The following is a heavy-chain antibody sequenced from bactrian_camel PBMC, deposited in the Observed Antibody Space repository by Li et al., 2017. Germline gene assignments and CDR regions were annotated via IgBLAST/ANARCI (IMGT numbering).Heavy chain of an antibody. J-gene: IGHJ4*01. CDR2: RILRGGKA. Sequence: DVQLVESGGGLAKPGESLRLACTASGFTFSSYGMSWVRQAPGKGLEWVSGRILRGGKAYYSDSVKGRFTISRDDVKNILYLQMNSLKTDDTGVYYCATDLMVTTGEYTYWGQGTQVTVS. CDR1: GFTFSSYG. CDR3: ATDLMVTTGEYTY. V-gene: IGHV3S40*01. D-gene: IGHD5*01.